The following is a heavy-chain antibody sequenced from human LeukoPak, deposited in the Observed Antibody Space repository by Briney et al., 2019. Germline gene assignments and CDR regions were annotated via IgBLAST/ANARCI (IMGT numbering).Heavy chain of an antibody. J-gene: IGHJ4*02. D-gene: IGHD4-17*01. CDR2: ISYDGSNK. CDR3: ATVPYGDYVFDY. V-gene: IGHV3-30*03. Sequence: PGRSLRLSRAASGFTFSSYGMHWVRQAPGKGLEWVAVISYDGSNKYCADSVKGRFTISRDNSKNTLYLQMNSLRAEDTAVYYCATVPYGDYVFDYWGQGTLVTVSS. CDR1: GFTFSSYG.